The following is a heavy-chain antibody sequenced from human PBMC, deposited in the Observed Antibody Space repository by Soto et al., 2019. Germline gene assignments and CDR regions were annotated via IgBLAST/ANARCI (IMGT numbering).Heavy chain of an antibody. D-gene: IGHD2-2*01. CDR3: ARAPVGDIVVVPAARGQYYYYYYGMDV. CDR1: GGSVSSGSYY. Sequence: ETLSLTCTVSGGSVSSGSYYWSWIRQPPGKGLEWIGYIYYSGSTNYNPSLKSRVTISVDTSKNQFSLKLSSVTAADTAVYYCARAPVGDIVVVPAARGQYYYYYYGMDVWGQGTTVTVSS. CDR2: IYYSGST. J-gene: IGHJ6*02. V-gene: IGHV4-61*01.